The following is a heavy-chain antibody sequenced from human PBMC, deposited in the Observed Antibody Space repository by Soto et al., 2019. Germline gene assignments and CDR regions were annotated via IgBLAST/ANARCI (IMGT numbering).Heavy chain of an antibody. Sequence: QVQLVQSGPEVKKHGASVKVSCKASGYSFTSYGVSWVRQAPGQGLEWMGWISDNSGNTDYAQKFRGRVTMTTETSTSTAYMDLRSLRSDDTAVYYCVRDTQRNDYWGQGTLVTVSS. CDR3: VRDTQRNDY. V-gene: IGHV1-18*04. J-gene: IGHJ4*02. D-gene: IGHD6-25*01. CDR2: ISDNSGNT. CDR1: GYSFTSYG.